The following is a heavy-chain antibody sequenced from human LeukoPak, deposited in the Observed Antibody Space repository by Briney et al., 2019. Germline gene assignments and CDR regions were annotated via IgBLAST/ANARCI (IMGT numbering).Heavy chain of an antibody. J-gene: IGHJ5*02. CDR1: GFTFSSYA. V-gene: IGHV3-23*01. CDR3: ARERNYYGSGSYGNWFDP. D-gene: IGHD3-10*01. CDR2: ISGSGGST. Sequence: PGGSLRLSCAASGFTFSSYAMSWVRQAPGKGLEWVSAISGSGGSTYYADSVKGRFTISRDNAKNSLYLQMNSLRAEDTAVYYCARERNYYGSGSYGNWFDPWGQGTLVTVSS.